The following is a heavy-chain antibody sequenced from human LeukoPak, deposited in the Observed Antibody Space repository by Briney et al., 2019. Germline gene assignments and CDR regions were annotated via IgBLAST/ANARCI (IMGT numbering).Heavy chain of an antibody. J-gene: IGHJ4*02. CDR2: IKQDGSEK. V-gene: IGHV3-7*04. CDR3: ARGSHYYDSSGCYAAGY. Sequence: GGSLRLSCAASGFTFSSYWMSWIRQAPGKGLEWVANIKQDGSEKYYVDSVKGRFTISRDNAENSLYLQMNSLRAEDTAVYYCARGSHYYDSSGCYAAGYWGQGTLVTVSS. CDR1: GFTFSSYW. D-gene: IGHD3-22*01.